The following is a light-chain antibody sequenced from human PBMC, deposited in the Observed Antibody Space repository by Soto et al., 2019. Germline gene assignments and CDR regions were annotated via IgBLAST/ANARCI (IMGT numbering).Light chain of an antibody. V-gene: IGLV1-51*01. CDR3: GTWDSSLSAVV. CDR1: SSNIGKNY. CDR2: ENN. Sequence: QSVLTQPPSVSAAPGQKVTISCSGSSSNIGKNYVSWYQRLPGTAPKVLIYENNKRPSGIPDRFSGSKSGTSATLGITGLQTGDEADYYCGTWDSSLSAVVFGGGTKLTVL. J-gene: IGLJ2*01.